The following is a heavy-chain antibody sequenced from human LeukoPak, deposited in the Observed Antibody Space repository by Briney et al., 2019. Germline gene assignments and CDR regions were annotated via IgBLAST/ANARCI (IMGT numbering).Heavy chain of an antibody. CDR1: GGSISSSNW. CDR2: IYHSGST. D-gene: IGHD3-22*01. V-gene: IGHV4-4*02. Sequence: PSETLSLTCAVSGGSISSSNWWSWIRQPPGKGLEWIGEIYHSGSTNYNPSLKSRVTISVDTSKNQFSLKLSSVTAADTAVYYCARICSNYYDSSGYYWGHYYYYYYMDVWGKGTTVTISS. J-gene: IGHJ6*03. CDR3: ARICSNYYDSSGYYWGHYYYYYYMDV.